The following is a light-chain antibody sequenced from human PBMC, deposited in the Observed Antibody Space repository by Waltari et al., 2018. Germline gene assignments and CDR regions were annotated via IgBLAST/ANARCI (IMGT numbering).Light chain of an antibody. CDR2: GAS. V-gene: IGKV3-15*01. CDR3: QQYNNWPPVT. Sequence: EIVMTQSPATLSVSPGERATLSCRASQSVSSNLAWYQQKLGQAPRLLIYGASTRATGIPARFSGSGSVTEFTLTISSLQSEDFAIYYCQQYNNWPPVTFGQGTRLEVK. CDR1: QSVSSN. J-gene: IGKJ5*01.